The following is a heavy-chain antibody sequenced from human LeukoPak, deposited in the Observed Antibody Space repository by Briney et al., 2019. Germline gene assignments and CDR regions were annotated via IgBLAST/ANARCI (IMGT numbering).Heavy chain of an antibody. CDR3: ARGGVIVRI. CDR1: GGSFSGYY. V-gene: IGHV4-34*01. J-gene: IGHJ3*02. D-gene: IGHD3-22*01. Sequence: PSETLSLTCAVYGGSFSGYYWSWIRQPPGKGLEWIGEINHSGSTNYNPSLKSRVTISVDKSKNQFSLKLSSVTAADTAVYYCARGGVIVRIWGQGTMVTVSS. CDR2: INHSGST.